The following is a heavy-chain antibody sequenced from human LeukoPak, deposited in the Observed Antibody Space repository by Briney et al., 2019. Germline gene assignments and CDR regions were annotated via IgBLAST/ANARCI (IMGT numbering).Heavy chain of an antibody. V-gene: IGHV4-39*01. Sequence: SETLSLTCTVSGGSISSSSYYWGWIRQPPGKGLEWIGNIYYSGSAYYNPSLKSRVTISVDTSKNQFSLKLSSVTAADTAVYYCARVDAYYYYGMDVWGQGTTVTVSS. CDR1: GGSISSSSYY. D-gene: IGHD3/OR15-3a*01. CDR2: IYYSGSA. CDR3: ARVDAYYYYGMDV. J-gene: IGHJ6*02.